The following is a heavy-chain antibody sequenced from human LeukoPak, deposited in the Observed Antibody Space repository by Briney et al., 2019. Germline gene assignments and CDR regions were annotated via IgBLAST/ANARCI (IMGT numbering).Heavy chain of an antibody. CDR1: GGTFSSYG. Sequence: SVKVSCKASGGTFSSYGISWVRQAPGQGLEWIGRIIPIFGTANYAQKFQGRVTITADKSTSTAYMELSSLRSEDTAVYYCARQVGLKNYDILTGSPFYSEWGQGTLVTVSS. CDR2: IIPIFGTA. D-gene: IGHD3-9*01. J-gene: IGHJ4*02. V-gene: IGHV1-69*06. CDR3: ARQVGLKNYDILTGSPFYSE.